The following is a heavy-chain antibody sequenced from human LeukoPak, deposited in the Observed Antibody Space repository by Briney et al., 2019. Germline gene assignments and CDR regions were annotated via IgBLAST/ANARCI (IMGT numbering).Heavy chain of an antibody. V-gene: IGHV3-23*01. CDR3: AKVALTSTYYFDY. CDR2: ISGSGGTT. J-gene: IGHJ4*02. D-gene: IGHD3-3*01. CDR1: GSTFTSSS. Sequence: GGSLRLSRAASGSTFTSSSIRWVRQAPGKGLEWVSAISGSGGTTYYADSVKGRFTISRDNSKNTLYLQMNSLRAEDTAVYYCAKVALTSTYYFDYWGQGTLVTVSS.